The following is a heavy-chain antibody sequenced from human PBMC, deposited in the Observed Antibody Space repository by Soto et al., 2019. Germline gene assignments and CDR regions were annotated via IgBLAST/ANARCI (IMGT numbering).Heavy chain of an antibody. D-gene: IGHD2-21*01. CDR2: IAPGNGNT. J-gene: IGHJ4*02. V-gene: IGHV1-3*01. CDR1: GYTFTDSA. CDR3: AKGSRMWTPDY. Sequence: GASVKVSCKASGYTFTDSAIHGVLQAPGQSLDWLGWIAPGNGNTKYSQNFQGRVSITRDTSATTAYMELSSLRSEDTAVYYCAKGSRMWTPDYWGQGTLVTVSS.